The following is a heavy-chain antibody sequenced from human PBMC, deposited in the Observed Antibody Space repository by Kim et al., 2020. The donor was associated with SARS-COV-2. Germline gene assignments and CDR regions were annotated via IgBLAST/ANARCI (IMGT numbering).Heavy chain of an antibody. CDR2: MGGSDADR. V-gene: IGHV3-23*01. Sequence: GGSLRLSCKASGFSFEIYAMSWVRQAPGKGPEWVSSMGGSDADRYYADSVKGRFTISRDNSKYTVYLQLNSLRAEDTAIYYCAKDLEAGNGKFDAFDIWGQGTMVTVSS. J-gene: IGHJ3*02. CDR3: AKDLEAGNGKFDAFDI. CDR1: GFSFEIYA. D-gene: IGHD1-1*01.